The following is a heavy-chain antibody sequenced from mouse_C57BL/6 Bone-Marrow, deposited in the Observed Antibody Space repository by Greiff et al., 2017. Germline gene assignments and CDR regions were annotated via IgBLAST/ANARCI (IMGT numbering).Heavy chain of an antibody. CDR2: IDPTSGGT. Sequence: QVQLQQPGAELVKPGASVKLSCKASGYTFTSYWMHWVKQRPGRGLEWIGRIDPTSGGTKYNEKFKSKATLTVDKPSSTAYMQRSRLTSEASAVYSCARLPLCGPLSAMDYWGQGTSVTVSS. CDR1: GYTFTSYW. CDR3: ARLPLCGPLSAMDY. D-gene: IGHD6-2*01. V-gene: IGHV1-72*01. J-gene: IGHJ4*01.